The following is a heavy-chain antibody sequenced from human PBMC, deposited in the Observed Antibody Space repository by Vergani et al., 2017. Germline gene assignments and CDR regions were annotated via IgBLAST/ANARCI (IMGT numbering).Heavy chain of an antibody. CDR2: IYHSGTTS. CDR1: SYSISSGYY. Sequence: QVQLQESGPGLVKPSETLSLTCAVSSYSISSGYYWGWIRQPPGKGLEWIGSIYHSGTTSYYNPSLKSRVTISVDKYKNQFSLKLSSVTAADTAVYYCARQMTTVTPYYFDYWGQGTLITVSS. J-gene: IGHJ4*02. CDR3: ARQMTTVTPYYFDY. V-gene: IGHV4-38-2*01. D-gene: IGHD4-17*01.